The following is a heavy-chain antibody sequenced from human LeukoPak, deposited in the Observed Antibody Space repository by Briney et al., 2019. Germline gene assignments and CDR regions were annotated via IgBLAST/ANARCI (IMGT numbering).Heavy chain of an antibody. CDR2: MSGSGDSA. D-gene: IGHD3-22*01. CDR3: ARDLRMIGDY. J-gene: IGHJ4*02. CDR1: GFIFSTYA. Sequence: PGGSLRLSCTTSGFIFSTYAMTWVRQAPGKGLAWVSAMSGSGDSAKYAASVKGRFTMSRDNSKNTVYLQMNSLRAEDTAVYYCARDLRMIGDYWGQGTLVTVSS. V-gene: IGHV3-23*01.